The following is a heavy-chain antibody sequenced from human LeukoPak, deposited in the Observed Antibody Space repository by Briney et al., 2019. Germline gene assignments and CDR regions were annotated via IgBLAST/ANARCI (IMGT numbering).Heavy chain of an antibody. CDR1: GGSISSGGCY. D-gene: IGHD3-10*01. J-gene: IGHJ4*02. CDR3: ARTPETDGSGSYYKFDF. CDR2: IYYSGST. V-gene: IGHV4-31*03. Sequence: SQTLSLTCTVSGGSISSGGCYWNWIRQHPGKGLEWIGSIYYSGSTYYNPTLKSRVTISVDTSKNQFSLKLSSVTAADTAAYYCARTPETDGSGSYYKFDFWGQGTLVTVSS.